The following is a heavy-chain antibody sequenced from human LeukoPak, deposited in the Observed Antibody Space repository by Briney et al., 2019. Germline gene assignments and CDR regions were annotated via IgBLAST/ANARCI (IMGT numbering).Heavy chain of an antibody. Sequence: PSETLSLTCTVSGGSISSYYWSWIRQPPGKGLEWIGYIYYSGSTNYNPSLKSRVTISVDTSKNQFSLKLSSVTAADTAVYYCARGRGYSYDLYYFDYWGQGTLVTVSS. V-gene: IGHV4-59*01. CDR3: ARGRGYSYDLYYFDY. J-gene: IGHJ4*02. CDR2: IYYSGST. D-gene: IGHD5-18*01. CDR1: GGSISSYY.